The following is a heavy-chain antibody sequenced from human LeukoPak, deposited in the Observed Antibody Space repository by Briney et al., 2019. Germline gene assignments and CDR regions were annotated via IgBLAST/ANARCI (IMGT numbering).Heavy chain of an antibody. Sequence: SVKVSCKASGYTFTSYGISWVRQAPGQGLEWIGGIIPIFGPNYAQKFQGRATISADLATATAYMELSGLTSEDTSVYYCATGKDRSGYYYSLDYWGQGTLVAVSS. CDR3: ATGKDRSGYYYSLDY. D-gene: IGHD3-22*01. J-gene: IGHJ4*02. CDR1: GYTFTSYG. CDR2: IIPIFGP. V-gene: IGHV1-69*13.